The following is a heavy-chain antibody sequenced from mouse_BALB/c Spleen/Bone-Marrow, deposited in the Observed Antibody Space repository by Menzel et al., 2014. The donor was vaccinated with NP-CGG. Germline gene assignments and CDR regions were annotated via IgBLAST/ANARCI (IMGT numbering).Heavy chain of an antibody. Sequence: EVQLQESGAELVKPGASVKLSCTASGFNIKDTYMHWVKQRPEQGLEWIGRIDPANGNTKYDPKFQGKATITADTPSNTAYLQLSSLTSEDTAVYYCARPDLFAYWGQGTLVTVSA. CDR2: IDPANGNT. J-gene: IGHJ3*01. CDR3: ARPDLFAY. V-gene: IGHV14-3*02. CDR1: GFNIKDTY.